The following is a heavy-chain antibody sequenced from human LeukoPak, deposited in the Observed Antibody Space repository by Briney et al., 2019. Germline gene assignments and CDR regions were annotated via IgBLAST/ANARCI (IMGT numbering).Heavy chain of an antibody. Sequence: SETLSLTCTVSGGSISSYYWSWIRQPPGKGLEWIGYIYYSGSTNYNPSLKSRVTISVDTSKNQISLKLSSVTAADTAVYYCARGAVAPIDYWGQGTLVTVSS. J-gene: IGHJ4*02. CDR1: GGSISSYY. CDR3: ARGAVAPIDY. D-gene: IGHD6-19*01. CDR2: IYYSGST. V-gene: IGHV4-59*01.